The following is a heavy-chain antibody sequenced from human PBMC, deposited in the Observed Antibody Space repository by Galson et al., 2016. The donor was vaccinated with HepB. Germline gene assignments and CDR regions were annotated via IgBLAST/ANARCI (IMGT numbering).Heavy chain of an antibody. D-gene: IGHD4-23*01. CDR2: INHSGGT. J-gene: IGHJ6*02. CDR1: GGSFSGYY. CDR3: AGWAVAIHYYYGLDA. V-gene: IGHV4-34*01. Sequence: SETLSLTCAVNGGSFSGYYWSWVRQPPGKGLEWIGEINHSGGTHYNPSLKSRVSISLGASNNQFSLKLTSVTAAVTAVYYCAGWAVAIHYYYGLDAWGQGTTVTVSS.